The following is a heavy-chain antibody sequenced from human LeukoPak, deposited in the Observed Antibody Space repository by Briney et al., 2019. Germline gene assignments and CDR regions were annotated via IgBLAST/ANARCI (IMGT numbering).Heavy chain of an antibody. V-gene: IGHV4-4*07. CDR2: IYTSGST. Sequence: SETLSLTCTVSGGSISSYYWSWIRQPAGKGLEWIGRIYTSGSTNYNPSLKSRVTMSVDTSKNQFSLKLSSVTAADTAVYYCARTYCSSWYGYFDYWGQGTLVTVSS. CDR3: ARTYCSSWYGYFDY. CDR1: GGSISSYY. J-gene: IGHJ4*02. D-gene: IGHD6-13*01.